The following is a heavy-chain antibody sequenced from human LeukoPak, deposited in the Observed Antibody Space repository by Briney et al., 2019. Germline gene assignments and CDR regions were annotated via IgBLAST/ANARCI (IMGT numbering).Heavy chain of an antibody. Sequence: SETLSLTCTVSGGSISSYYWSWIRQPPGKGLEWIGYIYYSGSTNYNPSLKSRVTISVDTSKNQFSLKLSSVTAADTAVYYCARDRGDYDSSGYYGYFDYWGQGALVTVSS. D-gene: IGHD3-22*01. V-gene: IGHV4-59*01. CDR2: IYYSGST. J-gene: IGHJ4*02. CDR3: ARDRGDYDSSGYYGYFDY. CDR1: GGSISSYY.